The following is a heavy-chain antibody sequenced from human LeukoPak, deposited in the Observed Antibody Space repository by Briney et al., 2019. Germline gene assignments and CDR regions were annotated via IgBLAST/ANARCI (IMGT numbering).Heavy chain of an antibody. J-gene: IGHJ4*02. CDR1: GITFSSYG. CDR3: AKDHNVYSSSSLDY. V-gene: IGHV3-33*06. Sequence: GRSLRLSCAVSGITFSSYGMHWVRQAPGKGLEWVAVIWYDGRNKYYADSVKGRFTISRGNSKNTLYLQMNSLRAEDTAVYNCAKDHNVYSSSSLDYWGQGTPVTVSS. D-gene: IGHD6-6*01. CDR2: IWYDGRNK.